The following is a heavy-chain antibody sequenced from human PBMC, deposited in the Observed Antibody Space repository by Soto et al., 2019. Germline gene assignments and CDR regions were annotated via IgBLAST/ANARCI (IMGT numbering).Heavy chain of an antibody. J-gene: IGHJ4*02. CDR1: GGSISSGGYY. CDR3: ASLDSYASSGYYNY. V-gene: IGHV4-31*03. CDR2: IYYSGSN. D-gene: IGHD3-22*01. Sequence: PSETLSLTCTVSGGSISSGGYYWSWIRQHPGKGLEWIGYIYYSGSNYYNPSLKSRVTISVDTSKNQFSLKLSSVTAADTAVHYCASLDSYASSGYYNYWGERTLVTVCS.